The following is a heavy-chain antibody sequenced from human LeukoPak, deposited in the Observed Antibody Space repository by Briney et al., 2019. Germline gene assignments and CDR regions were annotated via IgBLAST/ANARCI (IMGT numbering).Heavy chain of an antibody. J-gene: IGHJ4*02. CDR2: IYTSGST. CDR1: GYSISSGYY. D-gene: IGHD3-10*01. Sequence: KPSETLSLTCTVSGYSISSGYYWDWIRQPPGKGLEWIGSIYTSGSTNYNPSLKRRVTISVDTSKNQFSLKLSSVTAADTAVYYCARSLYGSAGGGVDYWGQGTLVTVSS. CDR3: ARSLYGSAGGGVDY. V-gene: IGHV4-38-2*02.